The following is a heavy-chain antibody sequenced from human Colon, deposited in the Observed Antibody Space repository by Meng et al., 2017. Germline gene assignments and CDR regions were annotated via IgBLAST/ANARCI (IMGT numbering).Heavy chain of an antibody. D-gene: IGHD4-17*01. CDR1: GGSISSGDYY. J-gene: IGHJ5*02. CDR3: ARDRKHYGERGWFDP. CDR2: IYYSGST. V-gene: IGHV4-30-4*01. Sequence: QVQLQDPGPGLVQPSQTLSLTCTVPGGSISSGDYYWSWIRQPPGKGLEWIGYIYYSGSTYSNAPLKSRVTISIDRSKNQFSLKLSSVTAADTAVYYCARDRKHYGERGWFDPWGQGTLVTVSS.